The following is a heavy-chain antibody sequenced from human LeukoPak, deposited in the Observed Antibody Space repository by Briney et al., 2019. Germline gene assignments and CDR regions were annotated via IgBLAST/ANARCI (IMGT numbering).Heavy chain of an antibody. V-gene: IGHV3-23*01. Sequence: GGSLRLSCEASGFTFSSHAMAWVRQAPGKGLEWFSAIGGLGGSTDYADSVRGRFTISRDNSKNTAYLEMNSLRAEDTALYYCARDPGVVAFHYFDFWGQGILVTVSS. CDR3: ARDPGVVAFHYFDF. D-gene: IGHD3-3*01. CDR2: IGGLGGST. J-gene: IGHJ4*02. CDR1: GFTFSSHA.